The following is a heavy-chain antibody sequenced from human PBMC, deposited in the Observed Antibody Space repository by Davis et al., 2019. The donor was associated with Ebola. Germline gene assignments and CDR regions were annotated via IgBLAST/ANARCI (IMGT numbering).Heavy chain of an antibody. CDR2: INHSGST. V-gene: IGHV4-34*01. Sequence: SETLSLTCAVYGGSFSGYYWSWIRQPPGKGLEWIGEINHSGSTNYNPSLKSRVTISVDTSKNQFSLKLSSVTAADTAMYYCARGLPYYYDSSGYYRSLYYYYGMDVWGQGTTVTVSS. J-gene: IGHJ6*02. D-gene: IGHD3-22*01. CDR3: ARGLPYYYDSSGYYRSLYYYYGMDV. CDR1: GGSFSGYY.